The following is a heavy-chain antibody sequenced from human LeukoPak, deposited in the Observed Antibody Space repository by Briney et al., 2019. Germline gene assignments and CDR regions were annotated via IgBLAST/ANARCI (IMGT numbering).Heavy chain of an antibody. V-gene: IGHV1-69*04. CDR2: IFPILGIP. D-gene: IGHD3-16*01. Sequence: SVKVSCRPSGCTFRNSRFSWVRQAPGQGLEWMGRIFPILGIPNYAQKFRGRVTITEDKSTNTAYMELSSLRSDDTAMYYCARDFTDDAFDIWGQGTMVTVS. J-gene: IGHJ3*02. CDR3: ARDFTDDAFDI. CDR1: GCTFRNSR.